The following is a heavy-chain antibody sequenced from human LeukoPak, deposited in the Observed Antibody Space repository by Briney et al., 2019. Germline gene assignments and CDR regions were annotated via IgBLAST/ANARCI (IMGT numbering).Heavy chain of an antibody. V-gene: IGHV4-59*08. Sequence: SETLSVTCTVSGGSISSNYWSWIRQPPGKGLEWIGYIYYSGSTKYNPSLKSRVTMSVDTSKNQFSLKLSSVTAADTAVYYCARQGSSWLNWFDPWGQGTLVTVSS. D-gene: IGHD6-13*01. J-gene: IGHJ5*02. CDR3: ARQGSSWLNWFDP. CDR1: GGSISSNY. CDR2: IYYSGST.